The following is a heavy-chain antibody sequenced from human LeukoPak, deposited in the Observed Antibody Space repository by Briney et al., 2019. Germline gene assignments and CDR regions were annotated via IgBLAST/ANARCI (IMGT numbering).Heavy chain of an antibody. J-gene: IGHJ6*03. CDR1: GGTFSSYA. V-gene: IGHV1-69*13. CDR2: IIPIFGTA. D-gene: IGHD6-13*01. CDR3: ARDPLREGIAAAGPYMDV. Sequence: SVKVSCKASGGTFSSYAISWVRQAPGQGLEWMGGIIPIFGTANYAQKFQGRVTITADESTSTAYMELSSLRSEDTAVYYCARDPLREGIAAAGPYMDVWGKGTTVTVSS.